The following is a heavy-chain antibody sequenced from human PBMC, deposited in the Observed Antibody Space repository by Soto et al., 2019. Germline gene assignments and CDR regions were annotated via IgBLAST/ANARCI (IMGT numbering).Heavy chain of an antibody. CDR2: IIPIFGTA. J-gene: IGHJ4*02. V-gene: IGHV1-69*13. D-gene: IGHD3-22*01. CDR1: GGTFSSYA. Sequence: SVKVSCKASGGTFSSYAISWVRQAPGQGLEWMGGIIPIFGTANYAQKFQGRVTITADESTSTAYMELSSLRSEDTAVYYCATHYYDSSGYYYVLDYWGQGTLVTVSS. CDR3: ATHYYDSSGYYYVLDY.